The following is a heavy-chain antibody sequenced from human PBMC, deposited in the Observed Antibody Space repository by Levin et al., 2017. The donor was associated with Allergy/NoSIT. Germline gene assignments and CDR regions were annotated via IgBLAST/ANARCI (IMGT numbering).Heavy chain of an antibody. Sequence: SGPTLVKPTQTLTLTCTFSGFSLSTSGVGVGWIRQPPGKALEWLALIYWDDDKRYSPSLKSRLTITKDTSKNQVVLTMTHMDPVDTATYYGAHSSDPPSTAMAYFDYWGQGTLVTVSS. CDR2: IYWDDDK. J-gene: IGHJ4*02. CDR3: AHSSDPPSTAMAYFDY. V-gene: IGHV2-5*02. D-gene: IGHD5-18*01. CDR1: GFSLSTSGVG.